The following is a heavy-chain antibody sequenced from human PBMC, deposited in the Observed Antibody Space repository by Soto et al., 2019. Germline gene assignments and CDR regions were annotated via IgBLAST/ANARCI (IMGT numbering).Heavy chain of an antibody. D-gene: IGHD2-2*01. CDR3: AKDPRYYSVTSFYWGYCYMHV. CDR2: ISGSGGST. CDR1: GFTFSTYA. Sequence: EVQLLESGGGLVQPGGSLRLSCAASGFTFSTYAMSWVRQAPGKGLEWVSVISGSGGSTYYGDSVKGRFTISRDNSKYTLNLRLNSLRAADTDVYYCAKDPRYYSVTSFYWGYCYMHVGGKGTTVTVSS. J-gene: IGHJ6*03. V-gene: IGHV3-23*01.